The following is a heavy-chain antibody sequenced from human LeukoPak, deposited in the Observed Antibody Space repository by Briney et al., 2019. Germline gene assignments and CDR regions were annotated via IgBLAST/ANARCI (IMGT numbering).Heavy chain of an antibody. V-gene: IGHV1-46*03. D-gene: IGHD4-11*01. CDR2: IDPSGGST. J-gene: IGHJ6*03. Sequence: ASVKVSCKASGYTFTSYYMHWVRQAPGQGLEWMGIIDPSGGSTSYAQKFQGRVTMTRDTSTSTVYMELSSLRSEDTAVYYCPRVGFPTGPRFPSYYYYMDVWGKGTTVTVSS. CDR1: GYTFTSYY. CDR3: PRVGFPTGPRFPSYYYYMDV.